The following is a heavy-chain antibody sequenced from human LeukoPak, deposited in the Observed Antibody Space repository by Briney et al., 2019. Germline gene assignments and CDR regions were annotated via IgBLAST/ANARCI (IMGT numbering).Heavy chain of an antibody. CDR3: TKDPNGNYVGAFDP. J-gene: IGHJ5*02. V-gene: IGHV3-23*01. CDR1: GFTFSSFA. D-gene: IGHD4-17*01. Sequence: PGGSLRLSCAASGFTFSSFAMTWVRQAPGKGLEWVSSITAKHGATYNIDSVKGRFTISRDNSQNTMYLQMNSLRAEDTAVYYCTKDPNGNYVGAFDPWGQGTLVTVSS. CDR2: ITAKHGAT.